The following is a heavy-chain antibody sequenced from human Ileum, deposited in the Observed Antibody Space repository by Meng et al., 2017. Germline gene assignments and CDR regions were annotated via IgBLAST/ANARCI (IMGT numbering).Heavy chain of an antibody. CDR2: IDHLGIA. J-gene: IGHJ4*02. D-gene: IGHD4-23*01. CDR3: ARHGGYYQDF. V-gene: IGHV4/OR15-8*01. Sequence: QVQPGELGPGLGKGSETLSLPCLVSGASMSVVSYWSWVRQSPGKGLEWIGQIDHLGIAYYKPSLKSRVTMSIDQSKSQFSLRLTSVSAADTAVYYCARHGGYYQDFWGQGTLVTVSS. CDR1: GASMSVVSY.